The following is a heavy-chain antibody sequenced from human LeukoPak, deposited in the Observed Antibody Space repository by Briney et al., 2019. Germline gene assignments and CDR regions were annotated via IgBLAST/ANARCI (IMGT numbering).Heavy chain of an antibody. Sequence: SETLSLTCAVSGVSINTCYYNWTWIWQPPGKGLEWIGYKYYSGSTRYNSSLRSRLTISLDSSKNQFSLRLTSVTAADTAVYYCARDLGYGFVFASWGPGTLVSVSS. D-gene: IGHD3-10*01. J-gene: IGHJ4*02. V-gene: IGHV4-61*01. CDR3: ARDLGYGFVFAS. CDR2: KYYSGST. CDR1: GVSINTCYYN.